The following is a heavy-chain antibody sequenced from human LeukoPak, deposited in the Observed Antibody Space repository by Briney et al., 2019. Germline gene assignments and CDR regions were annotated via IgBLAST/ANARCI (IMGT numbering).Heavy chain of an antibody. J-gene: IGHJ4*02. D-gene: IGHD5-18*01. CDR1: GFTFDDYA. Sequence: GRSLRLSCAASGFTFDDYAMHWVRQAPGKGLEWVSGITWNSDTIIYADSVKGRFTISRDNAKNSLYLQMNSLRAEDIALYYCVKEGYSYGNFDYWGQGTLVTVSS. CDR3: VKEGYSYGNFDY. V-gene: IGHV3-9*03. CDR2: ITWNSDTI.